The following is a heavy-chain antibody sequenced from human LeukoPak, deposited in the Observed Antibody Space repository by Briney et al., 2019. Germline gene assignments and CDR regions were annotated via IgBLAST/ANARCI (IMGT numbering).Heavy chain of an antibody. D-gene: IGHD7-27*01. Sequence: GGSLRLSCAASGFTISGYWMYWIRQSPGKGLEWVARVNAGGSVTNYAGSMKGRFTISRDTATNIVYLQMNSLRDDDTAVYYCARDLNWGQVDYWGQGTLVTVSS. J-gene: IGHJ4*02. CDR2: VNAGGSVT. CDR3: ARDLNWGQVDY. CDR1: GFTISGYW. V-gene: IGHV3-74*01.